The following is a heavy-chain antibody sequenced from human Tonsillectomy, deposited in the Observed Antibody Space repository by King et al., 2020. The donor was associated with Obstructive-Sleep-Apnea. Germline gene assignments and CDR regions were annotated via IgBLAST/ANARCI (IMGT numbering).Heavy chain of an antibody. J-gene: IGHJ6*02. CDR3: ARNTEHYYYYGMDV. Sequence: QLQESGPGLVKPSETLSLTCTVSGDSISSYYWSWIRQPPGKGLEWIGSIYYSGSTKYNPSLKSRVTISVDTSKNQFSLQLSSVTAADTAVYYCARNTEHYYYYGMDVWGQGTTVTVSS. CDR1: GDSISSYY. CDR2: IYYSGST. V-gene: IGHV4-59*08. D-gene: IGHD1-26*01.